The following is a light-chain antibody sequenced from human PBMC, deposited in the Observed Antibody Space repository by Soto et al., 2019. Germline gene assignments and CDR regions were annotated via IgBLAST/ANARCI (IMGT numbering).Light chain of an antibody. V-gene: IGKV3D-20*02. CDR2: VVS. Sequence: EIVLTQSPGTLSLSPGERATLSCRASQSISSSYLAWYQQKPGQAPRLLIYVVSYRATGIPVRFSGSGSGTDFTLTISSLEPEDFAVYYCQQRSDWLPITFGQGTRLEIK. J-gene: IGKJ5*01. CDR3: QQRSDWLPIT. CDR1: QSISSSY.